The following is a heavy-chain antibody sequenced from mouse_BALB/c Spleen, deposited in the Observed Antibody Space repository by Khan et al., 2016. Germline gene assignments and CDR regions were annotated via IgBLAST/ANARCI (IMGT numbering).Heavy chain of an antibody. CDR3: ARGDYDGTYYAMDY. J-gene: IGHJ4*01. Sequence: EVQLQESGPGLVKPSQSLSLTCTVTGYSITSDYAWNWIRQFPGNKLEWMGYISYSGSTSYNPSLKSRISIPRDTSKNQFFLQLNSVTTEDTATYYCARGDYDGTYYAMDYWGQGTSVTVSS. CDR1: GYSITSDYA. CDR2: ISYSGST. V-gene: IGHV3-2*02. D-gene: IGHD2-4*01.